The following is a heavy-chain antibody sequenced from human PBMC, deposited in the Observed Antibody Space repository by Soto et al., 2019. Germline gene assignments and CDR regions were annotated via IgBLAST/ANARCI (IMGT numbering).Heavy chain of an antibody. CDR2: SYI. V-gene: IGHV3-21*01. CDR1: GFTFSSYS. Sequence: EVLLVESGGGLVKPGGSLRLSCAASGFTFSSYSMISYIYFADSLKGRFTISRDNAKNSLYLQRNSLRAEDTAVYYCARVGYSSGWLPDYWGQGTLVTVSS. J-gene: IGHJ4*02. D-gene: IGHD6-19*01. CDR3: ARVGYSSGWLPDY.